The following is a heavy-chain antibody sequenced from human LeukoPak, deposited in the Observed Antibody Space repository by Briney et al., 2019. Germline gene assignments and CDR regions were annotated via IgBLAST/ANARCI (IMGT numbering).Heavy chain of an antibody. V-gene: IGHV3-66*01. CDR2: IYSGEST. D-gene: IGHD4-17*01. J-gene: IGHJ4*02. CDR1: GFTVSSNY. Sequence: GGSLRLSCAASGFTVSSNYMIWVRQAPGKGLEWVSVIYSGESTYNADSVKGRFTISRDNSKNTLFLHMNTLRADDTAVYYCASSSNGDYFGFDYWGQGTLVTVSS. CDR3: ASSSNGDYFGFDY.